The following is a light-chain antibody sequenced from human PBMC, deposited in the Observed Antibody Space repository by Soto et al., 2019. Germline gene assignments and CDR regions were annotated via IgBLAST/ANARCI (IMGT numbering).Light chain of an antibody. CDR3: QQYGSSPRT. J-gene: IGKJ1*01. V-gene: IGKV3-20*01. CDR1: QTVYSN. Sequence: EIVMTQSPATLSVSPGERATLSCRASQTVYSNLAWYQQKPGQAPRLLIYGASSRATGIPDRFSGSGSGTDFTLTISRLEPEDFAVYYCQQYGSSPRTFGQGTKVDIK. CDR2: GAS.